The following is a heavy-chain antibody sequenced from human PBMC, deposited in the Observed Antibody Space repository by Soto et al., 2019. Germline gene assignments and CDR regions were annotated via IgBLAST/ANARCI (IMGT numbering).Heavy chain of an antibody. CDR3: ARMSYFYDKWYFDL. D-gene: IGHD3-22*01. CDR2: VYYIGST. CDR1: GASINNNDYY. J-gene: IGHJ2*01. Sequence: QLQESGPGLVMPSQTLSLTCTVSGASINNNDYYWSWIRPPPGKGLEWLGYVYYIGSTDYIPSLKSRLSMSIDKSQNQFTLKLNSVTAADTATYYCARMSYFYDKWYFDLWGRGTLVTVSS. V-gene: IGHV4-30-4*01.